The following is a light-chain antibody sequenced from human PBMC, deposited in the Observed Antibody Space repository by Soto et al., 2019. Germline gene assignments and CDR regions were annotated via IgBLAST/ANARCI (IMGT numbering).Light chain of an antibody. CDR2: DAS. CDR1: QSISSW. V-gene: IGKV1-5*01. CDR3: QQHGT. Sequence: DIQMTQSPSTLSASVGDRVTITCRASQSISSWLAWYQQKPGKAPKLLIYDASSLESGVPSRFSGSGSGTEFPLTISSLQPDDFATYYCQQHGTFGQGTKVEIK. J-gene: IGKJ1*01.